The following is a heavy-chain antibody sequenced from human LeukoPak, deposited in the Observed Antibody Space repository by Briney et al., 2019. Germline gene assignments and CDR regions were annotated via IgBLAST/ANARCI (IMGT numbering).Heavy chain of an antibody. CDR2: INPSDGST. J-gene: IGHJ4*02. V-gene: IGHV1-46*01. Sequence: ASVKVSCKASGYTFTSYYLHWVRQAPGQGLEWMGIINPSDGSTSYAQKFQGRVTMTRDMSTSTVSMELSSLRSEDTAVYYCARDERYDSSGYPFDYWGQGTLVTVSS. CDR3: ARDERYDSSGYPFDY. D-gene: IGHD3-22*01. CDR1: GYTFTSYY.